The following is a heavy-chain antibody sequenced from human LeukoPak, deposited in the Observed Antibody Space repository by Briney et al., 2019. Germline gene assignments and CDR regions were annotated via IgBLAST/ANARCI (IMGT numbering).Heavy chain of an antibody. D-gene: IGHD2-8*01. Sequence: SETLSLTCAVYGGSFSGYYWSWIRQPPGKGLGWIGEINHSGSTNYNPSLKSRVTISVDTSKNQFSLKLSSVTAADTAVYYCARPLCRSGCIDPWGQGTLVTVSS. V-gene: IGHV4-34*01. CDR2: INHSGST. CDR1: GGSFSGYY. J-gene: IGHJ5*02. CDR3: ARPLCRSGCIDP.